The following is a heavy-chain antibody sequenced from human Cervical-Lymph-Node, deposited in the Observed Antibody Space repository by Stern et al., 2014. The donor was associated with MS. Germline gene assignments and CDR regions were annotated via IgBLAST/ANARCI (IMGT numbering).Heavy chain of an antibody. D-gene: IGHD5-24*01. J-gene: IGHJ6*02. CDR2: IIPILGIA. V-gene: IGHV1-69*09. CDR1: GGTFSSYT. Sequence: VQLVESGAEVKKPGSSVKVSCKASGGTFSSYTISWVRQAPGQGLEWMGRIIPILGIANYAQKFQGRVTITADKSTSTAYMELSSLRSEDTAVYYCARGKLKDTPVDVWGQGTTVTVSS. CDR3: ARGKLKDTPVDV.